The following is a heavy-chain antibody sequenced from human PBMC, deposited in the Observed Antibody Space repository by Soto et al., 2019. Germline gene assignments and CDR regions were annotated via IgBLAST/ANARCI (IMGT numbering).Heavy chain of an antibody. CDR3: ARQEPTSPLDY. CDR2: IYPGDSDT. V-gene: IGHV5-51*01. CDR1: GYSFNTYW. Sequence: GESLKISCKGSGYSFNTYWIGWVRRMPGKGLEWMGIIYPGDSDTRYSPAFQGHVSISADKSSSTAYLQWSSLEASDSAIYYCARQEPTSPLDYGGQGTLVTVST. J-gene: IGHJ4*01.